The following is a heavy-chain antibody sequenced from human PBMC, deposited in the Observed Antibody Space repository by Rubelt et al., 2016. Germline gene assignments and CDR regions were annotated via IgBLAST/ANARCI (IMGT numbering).Heavy chain of an antibody. Sequence: QVQLQESGPGLVKPSETLSLTCTVSGGSISSYYWSWIRQPPGKGLEWIGYIYYSGSTNYNPSLKSRGTISVDTSKNQFSLKLSSVTAADTAVYYCARDRGTTQGAFDIWGQGTMVTVSS. CDR3: ARDRGTTQGAFDI. CDR2: IYYSGST. J-gene: IGHJ3*02. V-gene: IGHV4-59*01. CDR1: GGSISSYY. D-gene: IGHD1/OR15-1a*01.